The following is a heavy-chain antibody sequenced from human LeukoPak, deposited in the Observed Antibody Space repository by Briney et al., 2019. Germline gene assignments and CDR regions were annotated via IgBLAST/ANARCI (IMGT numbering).Heavy chain of an antibody. Sequence: PSETLSLTCTVSGGSISSSSYYWGWIRQPPGKGLEWIGSIYYSGSTYYNPSLKSRVTISVDTSKNQFSLKLSSVTAADTAVYSRARLGDWFDPWGQGTLVTVSS. CDR3: ARLGDWFDP. J-gene: IGHJ5*02. CDR1: GGSISSSSYY. V-gene: IGHV4-39*01. CDR2: IYYSGST. D-gene: IGHD3-16*01.